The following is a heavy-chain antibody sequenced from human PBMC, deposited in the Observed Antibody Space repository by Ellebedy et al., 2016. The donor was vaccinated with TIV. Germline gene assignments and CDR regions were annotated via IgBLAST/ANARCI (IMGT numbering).Heavy chain of an antibody. J-gene: IGHJ5*02. CDR1: GYSFTSYW. V-gene: IGHV5-51*01. CDR2: IYPGYSDT. CDR3: ARIESNWFDP. Sequence: KVSCKGSGYSFTSYWIGWVRQMPGKGLAWMGIIYPGYSDTRYSPSFQGQVTISADNSISTAYLQWSSLKASDTAMYYCARIESNWFDPWGQGTLVTVSS.